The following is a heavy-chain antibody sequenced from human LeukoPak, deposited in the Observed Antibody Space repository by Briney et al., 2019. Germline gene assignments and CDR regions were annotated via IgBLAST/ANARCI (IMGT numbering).Heavy chain of an antibody. J-gene: IGHJ4*02. CDR3: VKGGAVADTKYYFDN. CDR2: ISCNGGST. CDR1: GFTFSCYA. D-gene: IGHD6-19*01. Sequence: GGSLTLSCSASGFTFSCYAMHWVRQAPGKGLEYVSAISCNGGSTYLVCSVKGRLTISRDNSKNTLYLQMSSLRAEDTAVYYCVKGGAVADTKYYFDNWGQGTLVTVSS. V-gene: IGHV3-64D*09.